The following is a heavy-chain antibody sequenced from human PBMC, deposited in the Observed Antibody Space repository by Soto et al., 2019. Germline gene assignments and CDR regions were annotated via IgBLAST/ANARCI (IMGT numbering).Heavy chain of an antibody. D-gene: IGHD6-19*01. CDR2: ISGSGGST. J-gene: IGHJ4*02. Sequence: PGGSLRLSCAASGFTFSSYAMSWVRQAPGKGLEWVSAISGSGGSTYHADSVKGRFTISRDNSKNTLYLQMNSLRAEGTAVYYCAKDYSSGWLFDYWGQGTLVTVSS. CDR1: GFTFSSYA. CDR3: AKDYSSGWLFDY. V-gene: IGHV3-23*01.